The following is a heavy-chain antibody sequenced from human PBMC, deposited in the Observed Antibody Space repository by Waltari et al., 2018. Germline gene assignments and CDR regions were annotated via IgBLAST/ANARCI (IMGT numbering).Heavy chain of an antibody. D-gene: IGHD6-19*01. CDR2: IIPILGTA. V-gene: IGHV1-69*13. Sequence: QVQLVQSGAEVKKPGSSVKVSCKASGGTFSSYAISWVRQAPGQGLEWVGGIIPILGTANYEQKFQGRVTITADESTSTAYMELSSLRSEDTAVYYCARSLGSSGWYIRYYFDYWGQGTLVTVSS. CDR3: ARSLGSSGWYIRYYFDY. CDR1: GGTFSSYA. J-gene: IGHJ4*02.